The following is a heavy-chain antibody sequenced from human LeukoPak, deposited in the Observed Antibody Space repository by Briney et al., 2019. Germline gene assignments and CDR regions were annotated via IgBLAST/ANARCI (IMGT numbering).Heavy chain of an antibody. V-gene: IGHV4-39*07. Sequence: PSETLSLTCTVSGGSISSSSYYWGWIRQPPGKGLEWIGSIYYSGSTYYNPSLKSRVTISVDTSKNQFSLKLSSVTAADTAVYYCARDGRGGSCLHAFDIWGQGTMVTVSS. CDR3: ARDGRGGSCLHAFDI. CDR1: GGSISSSSYY. J-gene: IGHJ3*02. D-gene: IGHD2-15*01. CDR2: IYYSGST.